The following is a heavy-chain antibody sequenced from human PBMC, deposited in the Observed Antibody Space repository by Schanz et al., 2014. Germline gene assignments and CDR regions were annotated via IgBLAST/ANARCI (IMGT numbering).Heavy chain of an antibody. Sequence: QVQLVQSGAEVKKSGASVKVSCKASGYTFTGYYIHWVRQAPGQGLEWMGWINPNSGDTNFAQKFQGRVTMTRDTSISTAYMEMSGLRSDDTAVYYCARTDQQMQRPDYWGQGTLVIVSS. CDR2: INPNSGDT. J-gene: IGHJ4*02. CDR1: GYTFTGYY. CDR3: ARTDQQMQRPDY. D-gene: IGHD2-2*01. V-gene: IGHV1-2*02.